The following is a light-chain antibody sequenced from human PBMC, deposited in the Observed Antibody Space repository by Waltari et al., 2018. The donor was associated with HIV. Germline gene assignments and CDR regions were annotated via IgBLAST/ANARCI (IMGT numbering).Light chain of an antibody. Sequence: QSALTQPASVSGSPGQSINIPCTGTSSDVGSYNVVSWYQQHPGKAPKLMIYEDNKRPSGVSNRFSGSKSGNTASLTISGLQAEDEADYYCCSYTGSTTWVFGGGTKLTVL. CDR3: CSYTGSTTWV. V-gene: IGLV2-23*01. CDR2: EDN. CDR1: SSDVGSYNV. J-gene: IGLJ3*02.